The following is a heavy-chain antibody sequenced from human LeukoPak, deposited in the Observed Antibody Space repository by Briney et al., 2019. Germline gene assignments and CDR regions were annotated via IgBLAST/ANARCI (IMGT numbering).Heavy chain of an antibody. CDR1: GFTFSSNW. V-gene: IGHV3-74*01. Sequence: PGGSLRLSCAASGFTFSSNWMHWVRQAPGKGLVWVSRIKGDGSSTSYADSVKGRFTVSRDNSKNTLYLQMNSLRAEDTAVYFCAKQSAGSSTWYSLHFDYWGQGTLATVSS. J-gene: IGHJ4*02. CDR3: AKQSAGSSTWYSLHFDY. D-gene: IGHD6-13*01. CDR2: IKGDGSST.